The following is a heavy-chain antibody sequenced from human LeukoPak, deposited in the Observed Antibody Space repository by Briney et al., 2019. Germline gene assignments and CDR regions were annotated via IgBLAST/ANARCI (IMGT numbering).Heavy chain of an antibody. CDR1: GGSFSGYY. D-gene: IGHD3-22*01. J-gene: IGHJ4*02. Sequence: SETLSLTCAVYGGSFSGYYWSWIRQPPGKGLEWIGEIIHSGSPNYNPSLKSRVTMSIDTSKNQFSLNLSSVTAADTAVYYCARHPEGLDGGYIDYWGQGTLVTVSS. CDR3: ARHPEGLDGGYIDY. V-gene: IGHV4-34*12. CDR2: IIHSGSP.